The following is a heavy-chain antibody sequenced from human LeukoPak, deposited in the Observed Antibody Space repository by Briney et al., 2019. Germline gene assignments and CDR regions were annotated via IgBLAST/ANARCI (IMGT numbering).Heavy chain of an antibody. CDR2: INHSGST. V-gene: IGHV4-34*01. CDR1: GGSFSGYY. CDR3: ARGRGARYYDFWSGSAKRPDIPVYFDY. D-gene: IGHD3-3*01. J-gene: IGHJ4*02. Sequence: SETLSLTCAAYGGSFSGYYWSWIRQPPGKGLEWIGEINHSGSTNYNPSLKSRVTISVDTSKNQFSLKLSSVTAADTAVYYCARGRGARYYDFWSGSAKRPDIPVYFDYWGQGTLVTVSS.